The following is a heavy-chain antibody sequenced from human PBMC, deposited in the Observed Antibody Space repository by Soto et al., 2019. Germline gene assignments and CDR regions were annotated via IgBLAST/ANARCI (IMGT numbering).Heavy chain of an antibody. CDR2: IIPIYGTA. J-gene: IGHJ4*02. CDR3: ARDSGPKRSSS. D-gene: IGHD6-13*01. Sequence: ASVKVSCKASGGTFSSYAISWVRQAPGQGLEWMGGIIPIYGTANYAQKFQGRVTITADESTRTAYMELRSLKSQDTAVYYCARDSGPKRSSSWGQGTLVTVSS. CDR1: GGTFSSYA. V-gene: IGHV1-69*13.